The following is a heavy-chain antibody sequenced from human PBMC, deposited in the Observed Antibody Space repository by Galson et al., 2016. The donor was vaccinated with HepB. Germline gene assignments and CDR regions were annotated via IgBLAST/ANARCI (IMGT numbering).Heavy chain of an antibody. Sequence: PALVKPTQTLTLTCTFSGFSLSTSGMCVSWIRQPPGKALEWLARIDWDDDKYYSTSLKTRLTISEDTSKNQVVLTMTNMDPVDTATYYCARFLTGTTAEGMDVWGQGTTVTVSS. CDR2: IDWDDDK. D-gene: IGHD4-17*01. CDR1: GFSLSTSGMC. CDR3: ARFLTGTTAEGMDV. J-gene: IGHJ6*02. V-gene: IGHV2-70*11.